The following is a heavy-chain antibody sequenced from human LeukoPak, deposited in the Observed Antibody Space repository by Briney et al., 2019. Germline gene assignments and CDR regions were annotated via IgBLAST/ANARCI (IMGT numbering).Heavy chain of an antibody. V-gene: IGHV3-11*01. CDR2: ISSSGSTI. D-gene: IGHD6-13*01. CDR1: GFTFSDYY. Sequence: GGSLRLSCAASGFTFSDYYMSWIRHAPGKGLEWVSYISSSGSTIYYADSVKGRFTIARDNAKNSLYLQMNSLRPEDTAVYYCARDGGSSWYPDSNWFDPWGQGTLVTVSS. CDR3: ARDGGSSWYPDSNWFDP. J-gene: IGHJ5*02.